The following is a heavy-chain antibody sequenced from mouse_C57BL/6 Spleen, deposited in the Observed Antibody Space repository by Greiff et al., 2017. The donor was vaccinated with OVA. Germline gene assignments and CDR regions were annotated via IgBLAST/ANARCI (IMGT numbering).Heavy chain of an antibody. Sequence: VQLQQSGAELVKPGASVKLSCTASGFNIKDYYMHWVKQRTEQGLEWIGRIDPEDGETKYAPNFQVKATITADTSSNTAYLQLSSLTSEDTAVYYCARHYGNYEYYFDYWGQGTTLTVSS. D-gene: IGHD2-1*01. CDR2: IDPEDGET. CDR3: ARHYGNYEYYFDY. CDR1: GFNIKDYY. J-gene: IGHJ2*01. V-gene: IGHV14-2*01.